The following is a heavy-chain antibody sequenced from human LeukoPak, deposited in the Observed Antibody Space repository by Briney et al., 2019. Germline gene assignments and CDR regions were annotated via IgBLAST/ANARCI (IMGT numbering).Heavy chain of an antibody. Sequence: GGSLRLSCAASGFTFSSYAMSWVRQAPGKGLEWVSAISGSGGSTYYADSVKGRFTISRDNSENTLYLQMNSLRADDTAVYYCAKQRSSYYDSSDYWGQGTLVTVSS. CDR1: GFTFSSYA. V-gene: IGHV3-23*01. D-gene: IGHD3-22*01. J-gene: IGHJ4*02. CDR3: AKQRSSYYDSSDY. CDR2: ISGSGGST.